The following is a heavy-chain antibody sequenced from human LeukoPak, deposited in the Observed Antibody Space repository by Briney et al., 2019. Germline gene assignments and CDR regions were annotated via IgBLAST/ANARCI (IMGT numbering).Heavy chain of an antibody. J-gene: IGHJ4*02. D-gene: IGHD2-15*01. CDR1: GGSISSYY. CDR2: IYYSGST. CDR3: ARQGYCSGGSCSVFDY. V-gene: IGHV4-59*08. Sequence: SETLSLTCTVSGGSISSYYWSWIRQPPGKGLEWIGYIYYSGSTNYNPSLKSRVTISVDTSTNQFSLKLSSVTAADTAVYYCARQGYCSGGSCSVFDYWGQGTLVTVSS.